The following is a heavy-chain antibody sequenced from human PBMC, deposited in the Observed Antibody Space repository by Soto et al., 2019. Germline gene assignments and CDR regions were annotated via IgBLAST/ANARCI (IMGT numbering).Heavy chain of an antibody. V-gene: IGHV1-18*01. J-gene: IGHJ4*02. Sequence: QVQLVQSGAEVKKPGASVKVSCKASGYTFTRNGISWVRQAPGQGLEWTGWISTYNGNTNYAQKLQGRVTMNTDTSTTTADMGLRSLRSDETAEYYWARDRGSSSWYDLDFWGQGTMVTVSS. CDR3: ARDRGSSSWYDLDF. CDR2: ISTYNGNT. D-gene: IGHD6-13*01. CDR1: GYTFTRNG.